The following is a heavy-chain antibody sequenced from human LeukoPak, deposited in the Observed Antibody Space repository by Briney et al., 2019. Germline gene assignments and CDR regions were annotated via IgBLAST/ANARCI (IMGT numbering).Heavy chain of an antibody. D-gene: IGHD5-18*01. Sequence: ASVKVSCKASGYTFTGYYMHWVRQAPGQGLEWMGWINPNSGGTNYAQKFQGRVTMTRDTSISTAYIELSRLRSDDTAVYYCARGSVDTAMDTPFDYWGQGTLVTVSS. CDR1: GYTFTGYY. V-gene: IGHV1-2*02. CDR2: INPNSGGT. J-gene: IGHJ4*02. CDR3: ARGSVDTAMDTPFDY.